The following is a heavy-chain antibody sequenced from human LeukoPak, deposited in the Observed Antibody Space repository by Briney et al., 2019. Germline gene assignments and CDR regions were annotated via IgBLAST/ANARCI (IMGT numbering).Heavy chain of an antibody. J-gene: IGHJ4*02. Sequence: KTGGSLRLSCSASGFTFSTNSMNWVRQAPGKGLEWVSSIGPSSTSIYYADSLKGRFTISRDNAKSSLYLQMNSLRAEDTAVYYCARENGEAFDYWGQGTLVTVSS. D-gene: IGHD4-17*01. CDR2: IGPSSTSI. CDR1: GFTFSTNS. CDR3: ARENGEAFDY. V-gene: IGHV3-21*01.